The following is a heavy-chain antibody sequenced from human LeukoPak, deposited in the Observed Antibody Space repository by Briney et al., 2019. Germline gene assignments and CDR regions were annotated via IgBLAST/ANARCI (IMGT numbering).Heavy chain of an antibody. V-gene: IGHV1-69*11. CDR3: ATGCAYRDAFDI. Sequence: SVKVSCKASGGTFSTYSINWVRQAPGQGLEWMGRIIPILSQSNYAQKFQGTVSITADEFTETAYMELSSLRSDDTAVYYCATGCAYRDAFDIWGQGTMVTVSS. CDR2: IIPILSQS. D-gene: IGHD2-8*01. J-gene: IGHJ3*02. CDR1: GGTFSTYS.